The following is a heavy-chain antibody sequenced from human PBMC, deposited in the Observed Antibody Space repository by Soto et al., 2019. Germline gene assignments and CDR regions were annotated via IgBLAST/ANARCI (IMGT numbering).Heavy chain of an antibody. J-gene: IGHJ6*03. V-gene: IGHV4-34*01. CDR2: INHSGGT. D-gene: IGHD3-3*01. Sequence: SETLSLTCAVYGGSFSGYYWSWIRQPPGKGLEWIGEINHSGGTNYNPSLKSRVTISVDTSKNQFSLKLSSVTAADTAVYYCARDGLRFASMDVWGKGTTVTVSS. CDR3: ARDGLRFASMDV. CDR1: GGSFSGYY.